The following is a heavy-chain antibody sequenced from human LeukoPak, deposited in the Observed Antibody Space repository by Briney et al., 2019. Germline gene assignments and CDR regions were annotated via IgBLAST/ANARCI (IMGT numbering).Heavy chain of an antibody. J-gene: IGHJ6*02. CDR3: ARNSRLYYDSSGYYPSKHYYGMDV. CDR1: GFTVSSNY. V-gene: IGHV3-53*01. D-gene: IGHD3-22*01. Sequence: GGSLRLSCAASGFTVSSNYMSWVRQAPGKGLEWVSVIYSGGSTYYADPVKGRFTISRDNSKNTLYLQMNSLRAEDTAVYYCARNSRLYYDSSGYYPSKHYYGMDVWGQGTTVTVSS. CDR2: IYSGGST.